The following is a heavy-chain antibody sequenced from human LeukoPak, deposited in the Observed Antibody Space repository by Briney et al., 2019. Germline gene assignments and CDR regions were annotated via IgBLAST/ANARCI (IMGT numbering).Heavy chain of an antibody. CDR3: ARGGGVADYYPFIGWYFDL. CDR1: GFIFGDYA. J-gene: IGHJ2*01. Sequence: GRSLRLSCEVSGFIFGDYAMHWVRQAPGKGLEWVAAISYDGKTKYYEDSVKGRFTISRDNSKNTLLLQMTSVKVEDTTMYYCARGGGVADYYPFIGWYFDLWGRGALVTVSA. V-gene: IGHV3-30*04. D-gene: IGHD1-26*01. CDR2: ISYDGKTK.